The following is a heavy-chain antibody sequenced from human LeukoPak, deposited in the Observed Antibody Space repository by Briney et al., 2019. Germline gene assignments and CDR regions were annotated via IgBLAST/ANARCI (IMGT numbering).Heavy chain of an antibody. CDR1: GFTFSNYA. CDR3: AREIWWRFDY. D-gene: IGHD5-12*01. J-gene: IGHJ4*02. CDR2: ITDSGYST. Sequence: GGSLRLSCAASGFTFSNYAMSWVRQAPGKGLEWVSAITDSGYSTYYADSVKGRFAISRDNSKSTLYLQMNSLRAEDTAVYYCAREIWWRFDYWGQGRLVTVSS. V-gene: IGHV3-23*01.